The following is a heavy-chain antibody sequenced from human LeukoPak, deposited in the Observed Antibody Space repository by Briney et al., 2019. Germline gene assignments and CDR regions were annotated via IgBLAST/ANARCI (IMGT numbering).Heavy chain of an antibody. D-gene: IGHD6-13*01. CDR1: GYTFTGYY. CDR3: ARGVAEAVNWFDP. Sequence: ASVKVSCKASGYTFTGYYMHWVRHAPGQGLEWMVWINPNSGGTNYAQKFQGRVTMTRDTSISTAYMELSRLTSDDTAVYYCARGVAEAVNWFDPWGQGTLVTVSS. CDR2: INPNSGGT. V-gene: IGHV1-2*02. J-gene: IGHJ5*02.